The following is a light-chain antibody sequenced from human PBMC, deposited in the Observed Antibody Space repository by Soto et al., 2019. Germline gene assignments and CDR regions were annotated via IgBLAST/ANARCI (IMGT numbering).Light chain of an antibody. Sequence: EIVLTQSPGTLSLSPGERATLSCRASQSVSNNYLAWYQQKPGQAPRLLIYGASNRATGIPDRFSGSGSGTEFTLTISSLQPDDFATYYCQQHANYPITFGGGTKVEI. CDR3: QQHANYPIT. J-gene: IGKJ4*01. CDR2: GAS. CDR1: QSVSNNY. V-gene: IGKV3-20*01.